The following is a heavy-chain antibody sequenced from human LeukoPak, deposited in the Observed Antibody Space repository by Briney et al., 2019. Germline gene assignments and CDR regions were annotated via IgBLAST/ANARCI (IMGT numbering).Heavy chain of an antibody. D-gene: IGHD4-17*01. Sequence: ASVKVSCKASGYTFTNYYIHWVRQAPGEGLEWMGIINPTGGSTSYAQKFQGRVTMTRDTSTSTVYMRLSRLRSDDTAVYYCAKDTPYGDYESWGQGTLVTVSS. CDR1: GYTFTNYY. CDR2: INPTGGST. CDR3: AKDTPYGDYES. J-gene: IGHJ4*02. V-gene: IGHV1-46*01.